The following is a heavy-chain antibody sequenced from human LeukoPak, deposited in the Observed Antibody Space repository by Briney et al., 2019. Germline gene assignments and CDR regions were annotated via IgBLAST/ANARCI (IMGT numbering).Heavy chain of an antibody. V-gene: IGHV4-59*12. CDR1: GGSISSYY. Sequence: SETLSLTCTVSGGSISSYYWSWIRQPPGKGLEWIGYIYYSGSTNYNPSLKSRVTISVHTSKNQFSLELSSVTAADTAVYYCARGGRSGYFGSGSHDYWGQGTLVTVSS. CDR2: IYYSGST. CDR3: ARGGRSGYFGSGSHDY. D-gene: IGHD3-10*01. J-gene: IGHJ4*02.